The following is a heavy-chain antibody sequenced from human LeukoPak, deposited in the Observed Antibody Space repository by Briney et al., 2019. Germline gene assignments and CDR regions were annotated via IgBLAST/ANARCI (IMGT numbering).Heavy chain of an antibody. Sequence: SQTLSLTCTVSGGSISSGSYYWSWIRQPAGKGLEWIGRIYTSGSTNYNPSLKSRVTISVDTSKNQFSLKLSSVTAADTAVYYCARQGYSSSSGAYWYFDLWGRGTLVTVSS. CDR1: GGSISSGSYY. CDR2: IYTSGST. CDR3: ARQGYSSSSGAYWYFDL. D-gene: IGHD6-6*01. J-gene: IGHJ2*01. V-gene: IGHV4-61*02.